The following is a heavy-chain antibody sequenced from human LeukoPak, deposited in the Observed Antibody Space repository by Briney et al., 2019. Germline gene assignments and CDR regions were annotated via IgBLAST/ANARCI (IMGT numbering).Heavy chain of an antibody. CDR1: GFTFDDCA. Sequence: GRSLRLSCAASGFTFDDCAMHWVRQAPGKGLEWVSGISWNSGSIGYADSVKGRFTISRDNAKNSLYLQMNSLRAEDTALYYCAKDSLPFIAAAGHVGDYWGQGTLVTVSS. CDR2: ISWNSGSI. D-gene: IGHD6-13*01. CDR3: AKDSLPFIAAAGHVGDY. V-gene: IGHV3-9*01. J-gene: IGHJ4*02.